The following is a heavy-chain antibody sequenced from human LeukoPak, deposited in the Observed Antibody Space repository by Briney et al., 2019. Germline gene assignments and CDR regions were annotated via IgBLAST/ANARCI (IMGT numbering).Heavy chain of an antibody. D-gene: IGHD4-17*01. V-gene: IGHV1-8*01. CDR1: GYTFTNYD. J-gene: IGHJ4*02. CDR3: ARFSPNEDHGDYAFDY. CDR2: MNPKSGDS. Sequence: ASVRVSCKASGYTFTNYDINWVRQTAGQGLQWMGWMNPKSGDSGYAQELQGRVTMTRDTSIRTAYMELSSLTSEDTALYFCARFSPNEDHGDYAFDYWGQGTPVTVSS.